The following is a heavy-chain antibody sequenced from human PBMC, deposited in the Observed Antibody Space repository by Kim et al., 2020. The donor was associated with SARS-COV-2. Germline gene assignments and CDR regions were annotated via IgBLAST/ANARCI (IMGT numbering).Heavy chain of an antibody. CDR3: AKLGIVGASRNFDY. CDR2: ISYDGSNK. CDR1: GFTFSSYG. D-gene: IGHD1-26*01. V-gene: IGHV3-30*18. J-gene: IGHJ4*02. Sequence: GGSLRLSCAASGFTFSSYGMHWVRQAPGKGLEWVAVISYDGSNKYYADSVKGRFTISRDNSKNTLYLQMNSLRAEDTAVYYCAKLGIVGASRNFDYWGQGTLVTVSS.